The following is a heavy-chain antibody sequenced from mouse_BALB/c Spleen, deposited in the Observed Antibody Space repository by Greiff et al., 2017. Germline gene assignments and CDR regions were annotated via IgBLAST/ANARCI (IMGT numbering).Heavy chain of an antibody. J-gene: IGHJ3*01. CDR2: INPSNGGT. Sequence: QVQLKESGAELVKPGASVKLSCKASGYTFTSYYMYWVKQRPGQGLEWIGEINPSNGGTNFNEKFKSKATLTVDKSSSTAYMQLSSLTSEDSAVYYCTRGDYDEGFAYWGQGTLVTVSA. D-gene: IGHD2-4*01. V-gene: IGHV1S81*02. CDR1: GYTFTSYY. CDR3: TRGDYDEGFAY.